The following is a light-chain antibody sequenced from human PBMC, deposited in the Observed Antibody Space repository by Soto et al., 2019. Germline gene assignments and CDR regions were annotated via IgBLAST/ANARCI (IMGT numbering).Light chain of an antibody. J-gene: IGKJ1*01. CDR3: QPYFRSGT. CDR1: QSVSNNY. V-gene: IGKV3-20*01. Sequence: FKDSPLTLFLSPGERVTLFCRASQSVSNNYLAWYQQKPGQAPRLLIYGASNRATGIPDRFSGSGYGTDFTLTISRLEPEDFAVYYCQPYFRSGTFGQGTKVEIK. CDR2: GAS.